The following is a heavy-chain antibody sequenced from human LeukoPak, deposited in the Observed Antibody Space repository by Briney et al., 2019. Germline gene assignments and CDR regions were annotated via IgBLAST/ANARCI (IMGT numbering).Heavy chain of an antibody. V-gene: IGHV4-59*01. Sequence: MSSETLSLTCTVSGDSISSYYWSWIRQPPGKGLEWIGYIYYSGSTNYNPSLKSRVTISVDTSKNQFSLKLSSVTAADTAVYYCARVGSDLVWYGMDVWGQGTTVTVSS. CDR1: GDSISSYY. CDR3: ARVGSDLVWYGMDV. CDR2: IYYSGST. D-gene: IGHD3-10*01. J-gene: IGHJ6*02.